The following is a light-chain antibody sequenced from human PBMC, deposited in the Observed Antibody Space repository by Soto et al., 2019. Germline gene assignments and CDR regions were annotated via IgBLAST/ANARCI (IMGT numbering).Light chain of an antibody. J-gene: IGKJ2*01. V-gene: IGKV1-5*01. CDR3: QQYNSYSPT. CDR2: DAS. Sequence: DIQMTQSPSTLSASVGDRVTITCRASQSISSWLAWYQQKPGKAPKLLIYDASSLESGVPSRFSDSGSGTDFTLTISSLQPDDFATYYCQQYNSYSPTFGQGTKLEIK. CDR1: QSISSW.